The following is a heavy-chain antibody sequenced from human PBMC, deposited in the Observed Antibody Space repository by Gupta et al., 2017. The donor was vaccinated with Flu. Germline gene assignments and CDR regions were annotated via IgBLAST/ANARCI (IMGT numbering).Heavy chain of an antibody. CDR2: ISSSSSTI. Sequence: EVQLVESGGGLVQPGGSLRLSCAASGFTFSSYSMNWVRQAPGKGLEWVSYISSSSSTIYYADSVKGRFTISRDNAKNSLYLQMISLRDEDTAVYYCARALVVVVAATRAELDYWGQGTLVTVSS. CDR3: ARALVVVVAATRAELDY. J-gene: IGHJ4*02. V-gene: IGHV3-48*02. CDR1: GFTFSSYS. D-gene: IGHD2-15*01.